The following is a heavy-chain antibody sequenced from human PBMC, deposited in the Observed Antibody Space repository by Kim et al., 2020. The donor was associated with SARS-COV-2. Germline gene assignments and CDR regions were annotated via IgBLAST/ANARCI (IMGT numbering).Heavy chain of an antibody. Sequence: SETLSLTCSVSGGSIRSGGKFWTWIRQHPAKGLEWIGYISYSGNSHYSPSLRSRVSISLQTSENQFSLELTSVTAADTAVYYCARGQPLDYWGRGLLVTVSS. V-gene: IGHV4-31*03. D-gene: IGHD2-2*01. CDR2: ISYSGNS. CDR1: GGSIRSGGKF. J-gene: IGHJ4*02. CDR3: ARGQPLDY.